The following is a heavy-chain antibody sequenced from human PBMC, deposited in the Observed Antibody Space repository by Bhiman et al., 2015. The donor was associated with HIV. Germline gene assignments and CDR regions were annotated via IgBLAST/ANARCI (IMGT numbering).Heavy chain of an antibody. CDR1: GFTFGDYT. J-gene: IGHJ4*02. CDR2: IRSRAYGGTT. V-gene: IGHV3-49*03. D-gene: IGHD3-16*01. CDR3: TRGGGLTWWDIDH. Sequence: EVQLVESGGGLVQPRRSLRLSCTASGFTFGDYTMSWFRQAPGMGLEWVGFIRSRAYGGTTEYAASVKRRFIISRDDSKSLAYLQMNSLKTEDTAVYFCTRGGGLTWWDIDHWGQGTLVTVSS.